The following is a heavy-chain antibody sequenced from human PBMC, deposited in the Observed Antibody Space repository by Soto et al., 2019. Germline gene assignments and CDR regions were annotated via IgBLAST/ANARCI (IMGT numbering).Heavy chain of an antibody. J-gene: IGHJ4*02. Sequence: GGSLRLSCAASGFTFSTLEMNWVRQAPGKGLEWVSYITSRGDTQYYADSVKGRFTISRDNARNSLYLQMNGLRREDTAVYYCATTLPYCRNGVCHRDWGQGTQVTVSS. D-gene: IGHD2-8*01. V-gene: IGHV3-48*03. CDR3: ATTLPYCRNGVCHRD. CDR1: GFTFSTLE. CDR2: ITSRGDTQ.